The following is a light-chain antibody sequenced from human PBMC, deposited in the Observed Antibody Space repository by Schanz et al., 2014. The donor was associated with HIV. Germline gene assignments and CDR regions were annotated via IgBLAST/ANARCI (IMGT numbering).Light chain of an antibody. CDR2: LNN. CDR1: YSNIGNNY. V-gene: IGLV1-51*01. Sequence: QSVLTQPPSVSAAPGQKVTITCSGTYSNIGNNYVSWYQQFPGAAPRLLMYLNNQRPSGISDRFSGSKSGTSATLVISDLQTGDEADYYCGTWENTLTGEIFGGGTKLTVL. CDR3: GTWENTLTGEI. J-gene: IGLJ2*01.